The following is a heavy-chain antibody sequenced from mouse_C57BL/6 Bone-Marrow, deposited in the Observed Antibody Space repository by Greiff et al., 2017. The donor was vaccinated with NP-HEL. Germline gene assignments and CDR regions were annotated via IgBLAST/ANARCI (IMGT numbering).Heavy chain of an antibody. D-gene: IGHD1-1*01. CDR3: ARSAYYGSSLWYFDV. V-gene: IGHV1-50*01. CDR1: GYTFTSYW. CDR2: IDPSDSYT. Sequence: VQLQQPGAELVKPGASVKLSCKASGYTFTSYWMQWVKQRPGQGPEWIGEIDPSDSYTNYNQKFKGKATLTVDTSSSTAYMQLSSLTSEDSAVYYCARSAYYGSSLWYFDVWGTGTTVTVSS. J-gene: IGHJ1*03.